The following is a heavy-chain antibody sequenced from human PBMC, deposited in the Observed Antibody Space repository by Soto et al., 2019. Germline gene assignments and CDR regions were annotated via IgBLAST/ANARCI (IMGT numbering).Heavy chain of an antibody. V-gene: IGHV1-46*01. D-gene: IGHD1-20*01. CDR3: ARDLLTSVPKQDNWNHQTENWFDP. CDR1: GYTFTSYY. J-gene: IGHJ5*02. Sequence: GASVKVSCKASGYTFTSYYMHWVRQAPGQGLEWMGIINPSGGSTSYAQKFQGRVTMTRDTSTSTVYMELSSLRSEDTAVYYCARDLLTSVPKQDNWNHQTENWFDPWGQGTLVTVSS. CDR2: INPSGGST.